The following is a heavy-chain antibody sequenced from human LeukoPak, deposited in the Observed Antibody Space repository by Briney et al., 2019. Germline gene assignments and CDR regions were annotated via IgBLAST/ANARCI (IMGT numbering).Heavy chain of an antibody. CDR1: GYTFTSYG. J-gene: IGHJ6*02. CDR3: ARVGRRYFDWFTSVGGMDV. D-gene: IGHD3-9*01. Sequence: ASVKVSCKASGYTFTSYGISWVRQAPGQGLEWMGWISAYNGNTNYAQKLQGRVTMTTDTSTSTAYMELRSLRSDDTAVYYCARVGRRYFDWFTSVGGMDVWGQGTTVTVSS. V-gene: IGHV1-18*01. CDR2: ISAYNGNT.